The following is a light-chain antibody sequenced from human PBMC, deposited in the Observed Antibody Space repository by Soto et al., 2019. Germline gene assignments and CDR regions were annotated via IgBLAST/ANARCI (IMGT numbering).Light chain of an antibody. CDR1: QSISSY. CDR3: QQSYSTPRT. Sequence: DIQMTQSPSSLSASVGDRVTITCRASQSISSYLNWYQQKPGKAPKLLIYAASSLQSGVPSRFSGSGSGTDFTLTISSLQTEDLATYYCQQSYSTPRTFGQGTKVDNK. CDR2: AAS. J-gene: IGKJ1*01. V-gene: IGKV1-39*01.